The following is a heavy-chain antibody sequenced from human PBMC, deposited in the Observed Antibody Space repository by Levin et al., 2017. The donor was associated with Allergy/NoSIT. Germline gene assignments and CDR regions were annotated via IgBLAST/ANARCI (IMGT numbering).Heavy chain of an antibody. V-gene: IGHV3-23*01. D-gene: IGHD3-22*01. CDR3: AKGQTSSGYEN. CDR1: GFTFSSSA. J-gene: IGHJ4*02. CDR2: ISSSGATT. Sequence: LSLTCAASGFTFSSSAMSWVRQAPGKGLEWVSAISSSGATTYYADSVKGRFTISRDNSKNTLYLQMNSLRAEDTAVYYCAKGQTSSGYENWGQGTLVTVSS.